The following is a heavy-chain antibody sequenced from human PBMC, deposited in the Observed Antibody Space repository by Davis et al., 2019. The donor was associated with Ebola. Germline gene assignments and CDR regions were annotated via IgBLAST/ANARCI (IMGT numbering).Heavy chain of an antibody. CDR1: VITFSSYA. CDR3: ARVRAVAGDLDFDY. CDR2: ISGSGGST. D-gene: IGHD6-19*01. V-gene: IGHV3-23*01. Sequence: GESLKISCADSVITFSSYAMTWVRQAPGKGLEWVSAISGSGGSTYYADSVKGRFTISRHNSKNTLYLQMNSLRAEDTAVYYCARVRAVAGDLDFDYWGQGTLVTVSS. J-gene: IGHJ4*02.